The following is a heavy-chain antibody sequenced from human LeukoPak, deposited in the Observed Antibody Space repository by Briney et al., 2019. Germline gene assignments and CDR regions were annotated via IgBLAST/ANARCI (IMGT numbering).Heavy chain of an antibody. CDR1: GGSISSYY. Sequence: SETLSLTCTVSGGSISSYYWSWIRQPPGKGLEWIGYIYYSGSTNYNPSLKSRVTISVDTSKNQFSLKLSSVTAADTAVYYCARVVAATFDYWGQGTLVTVSP. V-gene: IGHV4-59*01. D-gene: IGHD2-15*01. CDR3: ARVVAATFDY. J-gene: IGHJ4*02. CDR2: IYYSGST.